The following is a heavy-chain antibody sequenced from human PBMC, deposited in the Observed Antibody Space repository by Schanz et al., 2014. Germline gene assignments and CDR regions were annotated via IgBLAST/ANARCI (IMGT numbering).Heavy chain of an antibody. CDR1: GGTLQSYT. Sequence: QVQLVQSGAEVKKPGSSVKVSCKASGGTLQSYTFSWVRQAPGQGLEWMGRFVPRLRVALYAQNFRGRVTNTSETSTNTAYLEVSSLRFEDTAMYYCAFDRDDAYDIWGQGTTVNASS. CDR3: AFDRDDAYDI. CDR2: FVPRLRVA. J-gene: IGHJ3*02. D-gene: IGHD3-9*01. V-gene: IGHV1-69*02.